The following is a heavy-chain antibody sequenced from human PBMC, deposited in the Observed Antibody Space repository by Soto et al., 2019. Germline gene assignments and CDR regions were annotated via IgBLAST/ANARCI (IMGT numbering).Heavy chain of an antibody. Sequence: QLQLQESGSGLVKPSQTLSLTCAVSGGSISSGGHSWSWIRQPPGKGLEWIGYISHSWSTYYNPSLKSRVTISVDRSKNQFSLKLSSVTAADTAVYYCARGGLLPDYWGQGTLVTVSS. CDR3: ARGGLLPDY. J-gene: IGHJ4*02. D-gene: IGHD6-19*01. CDR2: ISHSWST. CDR1: GGSISSGGHS. V-gene: IGHV4-30-2*01.